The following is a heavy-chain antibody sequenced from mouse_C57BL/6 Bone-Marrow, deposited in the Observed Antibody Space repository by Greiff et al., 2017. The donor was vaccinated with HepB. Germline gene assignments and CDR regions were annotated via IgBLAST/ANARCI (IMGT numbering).Heavy chain of an antibody. CDR3: ARAPGSFYFDY. CDR1: GFTFSDYG. Sequence: EVKVEESGGGLVKPGGSLKLSCAASGFTFSDYGMHWVRQAPEKGLEWVAYISSGSSTIYYADTVKGRFTISRDNAKNTLFLQMTSLRSEDTAMYYCARAPGSFYFDYWGQGTTLTVSS. J-gene: IGHJ2*01. CDR2: ISSGSSTI. D-gene: IGHD1-1*01. V-gene: IGHV5-17*01.